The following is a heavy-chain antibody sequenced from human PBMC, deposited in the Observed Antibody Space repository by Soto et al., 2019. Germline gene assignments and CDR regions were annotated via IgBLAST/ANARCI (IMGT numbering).Heavy chain of an antibody. D-gene: IGHD6-19*01. Sequence: EVQLVESGGGLVQPSRSLRLSCAASGFTFDDYAMHWVRQAPGKGLEWVSGISWNSGSIGYADSVKGRFTISRDNAKNSLYLQMNSLRAEDTALYYCAKDRGLVLSFDFDYWGQGTLVTVSS. CDR3: AKDRGLVLSFDFDY. CDR1: GFTFDDYA. V-gene: IGHV3-9*01. CDR2: ISWNSGSI. J-gene: IGHJ4*02.